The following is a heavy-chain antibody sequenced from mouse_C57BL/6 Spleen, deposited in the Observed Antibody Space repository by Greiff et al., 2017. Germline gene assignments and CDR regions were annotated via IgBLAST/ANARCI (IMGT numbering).Heavy chain of an antibody. CDR2: IHPNSGST. Sequence: QVQLQQSGAELVKPGASVKLSCKASGYTFTSYWMHWVKQRPGQGLEWIGMIHPNSGSTNYNEKFKSKATLTVDKSSSTAYMQLSSLTSEDSAVYYCARYYGSSPYFDYWGQGTTLTVSS. V-gene: IGHV1-64*01. CDR3: ARYYGSSPYFDY. CDR1: GYTFTSYW. J-gene: IGHJ2*01. D-gene: IGHD1-1*01.